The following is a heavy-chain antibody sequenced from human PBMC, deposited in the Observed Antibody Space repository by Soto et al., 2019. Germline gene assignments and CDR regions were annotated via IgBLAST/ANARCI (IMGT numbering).Heavy chain of an antibody. CDR1: GYTFTGYY. V-gene: IGHV1-2*04. J-gene: IGHJ5*02. D-gene: IGHD3-22*01. CDR2: INPNSGGT. Sequence: ASVKVSCKASGYTFTGYYMHWVRQAPGQGLEWMGWINPNSGGTNYAQKFQGWVTMTRDTSISTAYMELSRLRSDDTAVYYCARMYYYDSSGQNNWFDPWGQGTLVTVSS. CDR3: ARMYYYDSSGQNNWFDP.